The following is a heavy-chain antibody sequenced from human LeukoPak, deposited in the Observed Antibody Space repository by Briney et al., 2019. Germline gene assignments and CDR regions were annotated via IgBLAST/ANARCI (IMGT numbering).Heavy chain of an antibody. CDR3: AKDPYSSSWFHAFDY. Sequence: GGSLRLSCATSGFSFDDYAMHWVRQAPGKGLEWVSGTSWNSGSIGYADSVKGRFTISRDNAKNSLYLQMNSLRAEDTALYYCAKDPYSSSWFHAFDYWGQGTLVTVSS. V-gene: IGHV3-9*01. D-gene: IGHD6-13*01. CDR2: TSWNSGSI. J-gene: IGHJ4*02. CDR1: GFSFDDYA.